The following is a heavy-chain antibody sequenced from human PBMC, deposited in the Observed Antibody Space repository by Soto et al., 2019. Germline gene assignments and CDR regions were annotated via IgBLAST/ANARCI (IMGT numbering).Heavy chain of an antibody. J-gene: IGHJ4*02. Sequence: ASVKVSCKASGYTFTSYAMHWVRQAPGQRLEWMGWINAGNGNTKYLQKFQGRVTITRDTSASTAYMELSSLRSEDTAVYYCARRGPGTYFDYWGQGTLVTVSS. CDR1: GYTFTSYA. CDR3: ARRGPGTYFDY. D-gene: IGHD6-13*01. V-gene: IGHV1-3*01. CDR2: INAGNGNT.